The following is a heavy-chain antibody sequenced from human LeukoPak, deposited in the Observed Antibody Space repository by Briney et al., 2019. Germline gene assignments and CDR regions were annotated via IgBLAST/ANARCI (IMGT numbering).Heavy chain of an antibody. V-gene: IGHV3-23*01. Sequence: GGSLRLSCAASGFTFSSYAMSWVRQAPGKGLEWVSAISGSGSRTYYADSVKGRFTISRDNSKNTLYLQMNSLRAEDTAVYYCAKDIPLRRFFGVVKFGGFDYWGQGTLVTVSS. CDR3: AKDIPLRRFFGVVKFGGFDY. J-gene: IGHJ4*02. D-gene: IGHD3-3*01. CDR2: ISGSGSRT. CDR1: GFTFSSYA.